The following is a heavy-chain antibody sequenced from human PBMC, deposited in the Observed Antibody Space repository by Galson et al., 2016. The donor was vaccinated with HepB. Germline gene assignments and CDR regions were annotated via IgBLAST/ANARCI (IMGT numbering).Heavy chain of an antibody. V-gene: IGHV1-46*01. D-gene: IGHD3-9*01. J-gene: IGHJ6*02. CDR3: AREDYGGYHDTLTGSHAYYYAMDV. CDR1: GYSFTTYY. Sequence: SVKVSCKASGYSFTTYYIHWVRQAPRQGLEWMGIINPSGGTTTYAQNFQGRVTMTRDTSTSTVYVELSSLRSEDTAVYYCAREDYGGYHDTLTGSHAYYYAMDVWGPGTTVTVSS. CDR2: INPSGGTT.